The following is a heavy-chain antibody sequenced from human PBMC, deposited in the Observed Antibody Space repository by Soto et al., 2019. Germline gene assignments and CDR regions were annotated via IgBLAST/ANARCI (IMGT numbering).Heavy chain of an antibody. J-gene: IGHJ5*02. Sequence: PGGSLRLSCTASGFTFSTSAMIWVRQAPGEGLEWVSAISGSGGSTYYADSVKGRFTISRDNSKNTLYLQMNSLRAEDTAVYYCAKDLEYCSGGSCHLGLPWFDPWGQGTLVTVSS. CDR1: GFTFSTSA. CDR2: ISGSGGST. D-gene: IGHD2-15*01. CDR3: AKDLEYCSGGSCHLGLPWFDP. V-gene: IGHV3-23*01.